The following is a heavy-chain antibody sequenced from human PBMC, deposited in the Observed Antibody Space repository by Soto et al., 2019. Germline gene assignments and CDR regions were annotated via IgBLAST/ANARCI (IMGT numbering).Heavy chain of an antibody. Sequence: EVQLVESGGGLVQPGGSLRLSCASSGFTFSSYWMHWVRQTPGKGLEWVSRIKDDGSTTNYADSVSGRCTISRANAKNPLSLQINRPRVYDMAVYYCVRGLQGQVGLDVWGQGTTAIGSS. J-gene: IGHJ6*02. CDR2: IKDDGSTT. D-gene: IGHD4-4*01. CDR3: VRGLQGQVGLDV. CDR1: GFTFSSYW. V-gene: IGHV3-74*01.